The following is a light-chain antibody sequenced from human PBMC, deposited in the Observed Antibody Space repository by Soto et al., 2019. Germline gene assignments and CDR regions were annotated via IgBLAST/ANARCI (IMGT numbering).Light chain of an antibody. CDR3: QHLYSYPLT. Sequence: DIQLTQSPSFLSASVGDRATVPCRASQGINSYLAWYQQKPGQAPKLLIYTASTLQSGVPSRFSGSGSGTEFTLTITSLQPEDFAAYYWQHLYSYPLTFGGGTKVEIK. V-gene: IGKV1-9*01. J-gene: IGKJ4*02. CDR1: QGINSY. CDR2: TAS.